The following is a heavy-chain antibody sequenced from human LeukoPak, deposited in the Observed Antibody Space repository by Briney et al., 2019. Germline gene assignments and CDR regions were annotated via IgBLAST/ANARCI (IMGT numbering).Heavy chain of an antibody. Sequence: SETLSLTCTVSGGSISGTNYFWGWIRQPPGRGLDWIGSIYYSGTTYYNPSLKSRVTMSVDTSKNQFSLKLSSVTAADTAVYYCARFTIRLDPWGQGTLVTVSS. CDR1: GGSISGTNYF. CDR3: ARFTIRLDP. CDR2: IYYSGTT. J-gene: IGHJ5*02. D-gene: IGHD2-2*01. V-gene: IGHV4-39*01.